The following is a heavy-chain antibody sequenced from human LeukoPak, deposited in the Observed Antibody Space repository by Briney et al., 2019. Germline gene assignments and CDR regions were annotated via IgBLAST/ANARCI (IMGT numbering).Heavy chain of an antibody. CDR2: IIPIFGTA. CDR1: GGTFSSYA. CDR3: ARCPYDSSGYNWFDP. V-gene: IGHV1-69*13. D-gene: IGHD3-22*01. J-gene: IGHJ5*02. Sequence: GASVKVSCKASGGTFSSYAINWVRQAPGQGLEWMGGIIPIFGTAYYAQKFQGRVTITADESTSTAYMELSSLRSEDTAVYYCARCPYDSSGYNWFDPWGQGTLVTVSS.